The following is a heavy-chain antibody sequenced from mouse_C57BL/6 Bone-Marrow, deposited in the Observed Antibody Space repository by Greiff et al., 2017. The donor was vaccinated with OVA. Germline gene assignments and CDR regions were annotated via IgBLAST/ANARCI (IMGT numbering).Heavy chain of an antibody. Sequence: QVQLQQPGAELVKPGASVKLSCKASGYTFTSSWMHWVKQRPGQGLEWIGMIHPNSGSTNYNEKFKSKATLTVDKSSSTAYMQLSSLTSEDSAVYYGARGIWRTTVVNYFDYWGQGTTLTVSS. CDR3: ARGIWRTTVVNYFDY. J-gene: IGHJ2*01. CDR1: GYTFTSSW. CDR2: IHPNSGST. D-gene: IGHD1-1*01. V-gene: IGHV1-64*01.